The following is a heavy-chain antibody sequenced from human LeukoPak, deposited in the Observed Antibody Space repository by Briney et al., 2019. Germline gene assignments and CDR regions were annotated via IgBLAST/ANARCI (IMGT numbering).Heavy chain of an antibody. J-gene: IGHJ5*02. D-gene: IGHD3-9*01. CDR1: GYTFTGYY. CDR2: INPNSGGT. V-gene: IGHV1-2*02. Sequence: ASVKVSCKASGYTFTGYYMHWVRQAPGQGLEWMGWINPNSGGTNYAQKFQGRVTMTRDTPISTAYMELSRLRSDDTAVYYCARNHFTIEHNWFDPWGQGTLVTVSS. CDR3: ARNHFTIEHNWFDP.